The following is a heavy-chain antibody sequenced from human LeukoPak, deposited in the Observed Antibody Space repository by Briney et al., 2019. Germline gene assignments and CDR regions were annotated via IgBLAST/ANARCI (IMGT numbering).Heavy chain of an antibody. CDR3: AKPLPGASFFDD. D-gene: IGHD3-10*01. Sequence: GGSLRLSCAASGFTFSSSAMSWLRQAPGKGLEWVSAIVSSGANTFYADSVKGRFTISRDNSRSTLYLQMHSLRAEDTAIYYCAKPLPGASFFDDWGQGTLVTVSS. V-gene: IGHV3-23*01. CDR2: IVSSGANT. CDR1: GFTFSSSA. J-gene: IGHJ4*02.